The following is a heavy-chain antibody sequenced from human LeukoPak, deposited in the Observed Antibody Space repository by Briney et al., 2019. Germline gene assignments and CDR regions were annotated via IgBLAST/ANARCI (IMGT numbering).Heavy chain of an antibody. CDR1: GFTFSTHA. Sequence: PGRSLRLSCAASGFTFSTHAMSWVRQAPGKGLEWVSALSPSGGITYYDDSVKGRFTISRDNSKNTLYLQMNSLTAEDTAIYYCAKGVNYFVLEYWGQGTLVSISS. CDR3: AKGVNYFVLEY. J-gene: IGHJ4*02. V-gene: IGHV3-23*01. CDR2: LSPSGGIT. D-gene: IGHD3-10*02.